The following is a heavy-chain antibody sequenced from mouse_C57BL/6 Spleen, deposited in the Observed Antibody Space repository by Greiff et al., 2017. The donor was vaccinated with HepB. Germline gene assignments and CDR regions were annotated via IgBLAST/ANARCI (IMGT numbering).Heavy chain of an antibody. CDR3: ARAAGGNDYDLFAY. CDR1: GFSLSTFGMG. CDR2: IWWDDDN. J-gene: IGHJ3*01. D-gene: IGHD2-4*01. V-gene: IGHV8-8*01. Sequence: QVTLKECGPGILQPSQTLSLTCSFSGFSLSTFGMGVGWIRKPSGKGLEWLAHIWWDDDNYYNPALKSRLTISKDTSQNQVFLKIANVDTADTATYYCARAAGGNDYDLFAYWGQGTLVTVSA.